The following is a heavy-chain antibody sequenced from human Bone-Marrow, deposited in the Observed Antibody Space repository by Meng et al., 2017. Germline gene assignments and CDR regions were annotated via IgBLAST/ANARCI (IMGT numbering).Heavy chain of an antibody. CDR1: GYTFTSYG. D-gene: IGHD6-19*01. CDR3: ARVAVAGQDDYYFDY. J-gene: IGHJ4*02. CDR2: INPNSGGT. V-gene: IGHV1-2*02. Sequence: ASVKVSCKASGYTFTSYGISWVRQAPGQGLEWMGWINPNSGGTNYAQKFQGRVTMTRDTSISTAYMELSRLRSDDTAVYYCARVAVAGQDDYYFDYWGQGTLVTVSS.